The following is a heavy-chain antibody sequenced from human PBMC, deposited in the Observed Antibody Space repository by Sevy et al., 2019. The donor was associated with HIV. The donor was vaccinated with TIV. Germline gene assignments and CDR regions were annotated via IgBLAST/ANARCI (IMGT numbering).Heavy chain of an antibody. CDR2: ISHNGSA. V-gene: IGHV4-4*02. CDR3: ARVLRGLLYFRELLIDGKNWFAP. CDR1: GDSINSNDW. D-gene: IGHD3-10*01. J-gene: IGHJ5*02. Sequence: SETLSLTCAVSGDSINSNDWWNWVRQPPGKGLEWIGEISHNGSATYNPSLKSRVTISVDKSKNKFSLKLSSVTAADTSVYYCARVLRGLLYFRELLIDGKNWFAPWGQGTLVTVSS.